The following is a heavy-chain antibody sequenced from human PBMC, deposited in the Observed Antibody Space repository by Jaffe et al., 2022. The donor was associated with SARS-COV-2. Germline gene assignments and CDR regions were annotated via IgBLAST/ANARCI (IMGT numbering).Heavy chain of an antibody. CDR3: AKVPYYDSILTPKNDAFDI. CDR1: GFTFSSYG. CDR2: ISYDGSNK. D-gene: IGHD3-22*01. J-gene: IGHJ3*02. Sequence: QVQLVESGGGVVQPGRSLRLSCAASGFTFSSYGMHWVRQAPGKGLEWVAVISYDGSNKYYADSVKGRFTISRDNSKNTLYLQMNSLRAEDTAVYYCAKVPYYDSILTPKNDAFDIWGQGTMVTVSS. V-gene: IGHV3-30*18.